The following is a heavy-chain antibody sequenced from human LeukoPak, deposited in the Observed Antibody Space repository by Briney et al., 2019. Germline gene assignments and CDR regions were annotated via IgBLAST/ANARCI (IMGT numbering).Heavy chain of an antibody. CDR1: GFTFSSYG. D-gene: IGHD5-24*01. Sequence: GGSLRLSCAASGFTFSSYGMHWVRQAPGKGLEWVAVISYDGSNKYYADSVKGRFTISRDNSKNTLYLQMNSLRAEDTAVYYCANLGGMEMATIKVDYWGQGTLVTVSS. CDR2: ISYDGSNK. CDR3: ANLGGMEMATIKVDY. V-gene: IGHV3-30*18. J-gene: IGHJ4*02.